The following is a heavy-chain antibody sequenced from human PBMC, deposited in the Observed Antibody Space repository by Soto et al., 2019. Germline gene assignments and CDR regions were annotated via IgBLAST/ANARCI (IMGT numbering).Heavy chain of an antibody. J-gene: IGHJ2*01. V-gene: IGHV4-61*01. D-gene: IGHD3-16*01. Sequence: QVQLQESGPGLVKPSETLSLTCTVSGGSVSSGSYYWSWIRQPPGKGLEWIGYIYYSGSTNYNPSLKSRFTISVDTSKNQFSLKLSSVTAADTAVYYCARRYYDSRYFDLWGRGTLVTVSS. CDR3: ARRYYDSRYFDL. CDR2: IYYSGST. CDR1: GGSVSSGSYY.